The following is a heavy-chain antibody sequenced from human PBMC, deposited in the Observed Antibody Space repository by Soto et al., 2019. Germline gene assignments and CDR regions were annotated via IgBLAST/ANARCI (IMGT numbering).Heavy chain of an antibody. CDR2: INPSGGST. Sequence: QVQLVQSGAEVKKPGASVKVSCKASGYTFTSYYMHWVRQAPGQGLEWMGIINPSGGSTSYAQKFQGRVNMTSDTSTSTVYMELSSLRSEDTAVYYCARDQIAGWFDPWGQGTLVTVSS. CDR3: ARDQIAGWFDP. J-gene: IGHJ5*02. CDR1: GYTFTSYY. D-gene: IGHD2-21*01. V-gene: IGHV1-46*01.